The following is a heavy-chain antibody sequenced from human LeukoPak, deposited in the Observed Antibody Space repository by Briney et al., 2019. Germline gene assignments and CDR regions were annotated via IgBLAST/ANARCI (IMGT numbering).Heavy chain of an antibody. CDR1: GGSISNYY. CDR2: IYHSGST. V-gene: IGHV4-38-2*02. J-gene: IGHJ4*02. D-gene: IGHD3-16*02. CDR3: ARSGGYDYVWGSYPPGDYFDY. Sequence: SETLSLTCTVSGGSISNYYWGWIRQPPGKGLEWIGSIYHSGSTYYNPSLKSRVTISVDTSKNQFSLKLSSVTAADTAVYYCARSGGYDYVWGSYPPGDYFDYWGQGTLVTASS.